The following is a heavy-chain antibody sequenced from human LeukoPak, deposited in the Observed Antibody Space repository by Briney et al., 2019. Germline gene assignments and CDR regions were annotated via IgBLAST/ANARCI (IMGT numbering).Heavy chain of an antibody. CDR1: GGSISSGDYY. CDR2: IYYSGST. D-gene: IGHD3-3*01. J-gene: IGHJ5*02. V-gene: IGHV4-30-4*08. CDR3: ARGTYYDFWSGYTNWFDP. Sequence: PSETLSLTCTVSGGSISSGDYYWSWIRQPPGKGLEWIGYIYYSGSTYYNPSLKSRVTISVDTSKNQFSLKLSSVTAADTAVYYCARGTYYDFWSGYTNWFDPWGQGTPVTVSS.